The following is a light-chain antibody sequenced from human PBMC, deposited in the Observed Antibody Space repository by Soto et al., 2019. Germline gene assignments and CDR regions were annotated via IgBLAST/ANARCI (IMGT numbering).Light chain of an antibody. CDR3: CSYTSSSTLV. CDR2: AVS. J-gene: IGLJ3*02. Sequence: QSALTQPASVSGSPGQSITISCTGTSSDVGGYNYVSWYQQHPGKAPKLMIFAVSNRPSGVSDRFSGSKSGNTASLTISGLQAEDEADYYCCSYTSSSTLVFGGGTQLTVL. CDR1: SSDVGGYNY. V-gene: IGLV2-14*01.